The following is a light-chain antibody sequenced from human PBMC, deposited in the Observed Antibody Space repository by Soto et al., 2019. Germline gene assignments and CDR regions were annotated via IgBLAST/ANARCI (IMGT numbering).Light chain of an antibody. Sequence: EIVMTQSPATLSVSPGERATLSCGASQSVSNNIAWYQQKTGQAPRLLIYGASTRATGVPARFSGSGSGTEFTLTISSLQSEDFAVYYCQQYNTWLWTFGQGTMVEIK. V-gene: IGKV3-15*01. J-gene: IGKJ1*01. CDR3: QQYNTWLWT. CDR2: GAS. CDR1: QSVSNN.